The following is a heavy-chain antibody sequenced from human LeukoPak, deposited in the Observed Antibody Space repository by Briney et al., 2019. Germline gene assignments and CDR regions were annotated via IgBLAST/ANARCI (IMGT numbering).Heavy chain of an antibody. CDR2: ISSSGSTI. V-gene: IGHV3-48*03. J-gene: IGHJ4*02. Sequence: GGSLRLSCAVSGFTFSSYEMNWVRQAPGKGLEWVSYISSSGSTIYSADPVKGRFTISRDNAKNSLYLQMNSLRAEDTAVYYCARYSSGWRYFDYWGQGTLVTVSS. CDR1: GFTFSSYE. D-gene: IGHD6-19*01. CDR3: ARYSSGWRYFDY.